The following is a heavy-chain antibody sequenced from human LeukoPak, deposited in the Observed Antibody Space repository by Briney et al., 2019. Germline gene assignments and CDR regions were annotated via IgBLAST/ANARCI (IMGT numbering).Heavy chain of an antibody. V-gene: IGHV3-66*01. Sequence: GGSLGLSCAASGFTVSTNYMSWVRQAPGKGLEWVSMIFRAGNTYYADSVKGRFFISRDNSKNTLYLQMNSLSAEDTAVYYCARDPGDGYLFDSWGQGTLVTVSS. CDR1: GFTVSTNY. CDR3: ARDPGDGYLFDS. J-gene: IGHJ4*02. D-gene: IGHD5-24*01. CDR2: IFRAGNT.